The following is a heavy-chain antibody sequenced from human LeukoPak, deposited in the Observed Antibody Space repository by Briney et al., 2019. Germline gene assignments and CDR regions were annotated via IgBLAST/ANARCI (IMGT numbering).Heavy chain of an antibody. D-gene: IGHD5-24*01. Sequence: SVKVSCKASGGTFSSYAISWVRQAPGQGLEWMGRIIPILGIANYAQKFQGRVTITADKSTSTAYMELSSLRSEDTAVYYCARDRRDGYNQDYWGQGTLVTVSS. J-gene: IGHJ4*02. CDR1: GGTFSSYA. CDR3: ARDRRDGYNQDY. CDR2: IIPILGIA. V-gene: IGHV1-69*04.